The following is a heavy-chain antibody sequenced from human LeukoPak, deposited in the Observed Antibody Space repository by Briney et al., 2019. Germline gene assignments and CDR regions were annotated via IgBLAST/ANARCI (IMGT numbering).Heavy chain of an antibody. CDR1: GGTFSTYA. CDR2: IIPLFGTA. Sequence: SVKVSCKASGGTFSTYAVNWVRQAPGQGLEWMGGIIPLFGTANYAQKFQGRVTITTDESTSTAYMELSSLRSEDTAIYYCARVFARGGEISGSYYYYWGEGTLVTVSS. D-gene: IGHD3-10*01. CDR3: ARVFARGGEISGSYYYY. V-gene: IGHV1-69*05. J-gene: IGHJ4*02.